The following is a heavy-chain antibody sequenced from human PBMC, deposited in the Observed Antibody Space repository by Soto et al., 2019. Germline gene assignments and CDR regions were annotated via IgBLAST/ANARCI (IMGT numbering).Heavy chain of an antibody. D-gene: IGHD3-3*01. J-gene: IGHJ6*02. V-gene: IGHV3-21*01. CDR3: ARDSRTIFGVAAYDYGMDV. Sequence: GSLRRSCAASGXTFSSYRMNWVRRAPGKGLEWVSSISSSSSYIYYADSVNCLFTISIDNANNSLYLQMNSLRAEATAVYYCARDSRTIFGVAAYDYGMDVWGQGTTVTVSS. CDR2: ISSSSSYI. CDR1: GXTFSSYR.